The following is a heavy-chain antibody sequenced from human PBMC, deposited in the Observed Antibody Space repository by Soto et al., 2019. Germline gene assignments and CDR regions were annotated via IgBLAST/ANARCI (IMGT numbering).Heavy chain of an antibody. Sequence: ASVKVSCKASGGTFSSYAISWVRQAPGQGLEWMGGIIPIFGTANYAQKFQGRVTITADESTSTAYMELSSLRSEDTAVYYCARDLSYSSGDFDYWGQGTLVTVSS. CDR1: GGTFSSYA. CDR3: ARDLSYSSGDFDY. J-gene: IGHJ4*02. CDR2: IIPIFGTA. D-gene: IGHD3-22*01. V-gene: IGHV1-69*13.